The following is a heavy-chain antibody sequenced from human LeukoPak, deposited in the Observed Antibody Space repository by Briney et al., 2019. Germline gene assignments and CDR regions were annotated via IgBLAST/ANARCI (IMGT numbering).Heavy chain of an antibody. J-gene: IGHJ5*02. CDR2: IYYSGST. CDR1: GGSISSYY. V-gene: IGHV4-59*01. D-gene: IGHD3-10*01. CDR3: ARGLPYYYGSGRLNCSWFDP. Sequence: LETLSLTCTVSGGSISSYYWSWIRQPPGKGLEWIGYIYYSGSTNYNPSLKSRVTISVDTSKNQFSLKLSSVTAADTAVYYCARGLPYYYGSGRLNCSWFDPWGQGTLVTVSS.